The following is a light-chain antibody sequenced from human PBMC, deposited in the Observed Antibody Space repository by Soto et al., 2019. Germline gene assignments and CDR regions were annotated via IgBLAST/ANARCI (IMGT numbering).Light chain of an antibody. CDR1: SSDVGTYNY. J-gene: IGLJ1*01. CDR3: SSYTGNNNLV. CDR2: EVS. V-gene: IGLV2-8*01. Sequence: QSVLTQPPSASGSPGQSVTISCTGTSSDVGTYNYVSWYQQHPGKAPKLMIYEVSKRPSGVPDRFSGSKSGNTASLTVSGLQAEDEADYYCSSYTGNNNLVFGTGTKLTVL.